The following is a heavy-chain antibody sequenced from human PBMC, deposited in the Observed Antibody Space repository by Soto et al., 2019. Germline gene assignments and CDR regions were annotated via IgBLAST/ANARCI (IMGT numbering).Heavy chain of an antibody. J-gene: IGHJ4*02. D-gene: IGHD6-19*01. CDR1: GGSIRTSRYY. V-gene: IGHV4-39*01. CDR2: IYYSGNT. CDR3: ARHSYSLGWWVDY. Sequence: SETLSLTCSVSGGSIRTSRYYWVWIRQPPGKGLEWIGSIYYSGNTYHNASLRSRVTISVDTSKDQFSLKLTSLTAADTAVYYCARHSYSLGWWVDYWGQGTLVTVSS.